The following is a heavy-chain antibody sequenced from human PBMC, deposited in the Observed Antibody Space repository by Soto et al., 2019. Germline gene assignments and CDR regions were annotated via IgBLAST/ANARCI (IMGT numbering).Heavy chain of an antibody. CDR3: AKNQGVELVPLATVDWFDP. CDR1: GFIFENFG. J-gene: IGHJ5*02. D-gene: IGHD1-26*01. V-gene: IGHV3-23*01. CDR2: ISGSGFKK. Sequence: GGSLRLSCAASGFIFENFGMSWVRQAPGKGLEWISSISGSGFKKYYADSMKGRFTISRDNSKSTVYLELNNLSAEDTAVYHCAKNQGVELVPLATVDWFDPWGQGSVVTVSS.